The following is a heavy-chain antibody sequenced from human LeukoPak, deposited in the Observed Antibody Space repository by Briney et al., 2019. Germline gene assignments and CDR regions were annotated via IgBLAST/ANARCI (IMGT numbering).Heavy chain of an antibody. Sequence: GGSLRLSCAASGFTFSSYWMSWVRQAPGKGLEWVANIKQDGSEKYYVDSVKGRFTISRDNTKNSLYLQMNSLRAEDTAVYYCARGLGYCSSTSCQGDAFDIWGQGTMVTVSS. D-gene: IGHD2-2*01. CDR3: ARGLGYCSSTSCQGDAFDI. CDR2: IKQDGSEK. CDR1: GFTFSSYW. J-gene: IGHJ3*02. V-gene: IGHV3-7*01.